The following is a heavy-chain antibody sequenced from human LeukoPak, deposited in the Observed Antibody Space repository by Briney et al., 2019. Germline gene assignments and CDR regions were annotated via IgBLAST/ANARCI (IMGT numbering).Heavy chain of an antibody. V-gene: IGHV3-30*12. Sequence: PGRSLRPSCAGSGFTFGGYGMHWFRQTPGKGLEWVAVIAYDGSRAFYADSVKGRFTISRDNSKNTMSVQVDDLRAEDTAVYYCTRYNNDHFDYWGQGTLVTVSS. D-gene: IGHD1-14*01. CDR3: TRYNNDHFDY. CDR2: IAYDGSRA. CDR1: GFTFGGYG. J-gene: IGHJ4*02.